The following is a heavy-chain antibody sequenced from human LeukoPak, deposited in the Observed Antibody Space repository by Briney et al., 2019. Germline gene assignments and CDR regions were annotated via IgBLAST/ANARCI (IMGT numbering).Heavy chain of an antibody. J-gene: IGHJ4*02. V-gene: IGHV3-21*04. CDR1: GFTFSSYS. CDR3: AKEANLTYYYDSSGFCD. D-gene: IGHD3-22*01. CDR2: ISSSSSYI. Sequence: GGSLRLSCAASGFTFSSYSMNWVRQAPGKGLEWVSSISSSSSYIYYADSVKGRFTISRDNAKNSLYLQMNSLRAEDTALYYCAKEANLTYYYDSSGFCDWGQGTLVTVSS.